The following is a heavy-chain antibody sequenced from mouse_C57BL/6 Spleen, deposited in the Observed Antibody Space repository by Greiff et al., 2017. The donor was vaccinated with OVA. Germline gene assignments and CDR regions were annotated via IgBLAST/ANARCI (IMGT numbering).Heavy chain of an antibody. V-gene: IGHV2-2*01. D-gene: IGHD1-1*01. J-gene: IGHJ4*01. CDR1: GFSLTSYG. CDR3: ARNYYGSSQYYYAMDY. Sequence: VKLVESGPGLVQPSQSLSITCTVSGFSLTSYGVHWVRQSPGKGLEWLGVIWSGGSTDYNAAFISRLSISKDNSKSQVFFKMNSLQADDTAIYYCARNYYGSSQYYYAMDYWGQGTSVTVSS. CDR2: IWSGGST.